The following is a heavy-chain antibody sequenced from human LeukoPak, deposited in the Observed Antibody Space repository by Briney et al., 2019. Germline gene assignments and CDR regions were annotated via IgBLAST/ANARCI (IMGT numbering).Heavy chain of an antibody. J-gene: IGHJ4*02. Sequence: GASVKVSCKASGYTFTGYSMHWVRQAPGQGLEWMGWINPNSGGTNYAQKFQGRVTMTRDTSISTVYMELSRLRSDDTAVYYCARDPAATRLDYWGQGTLVTVSS. V-gene: IGHV1-2*02. CDR3: ARDPAATRLDY. CDR2: INPNSGGT. CDR1: GYTFTGYS. D-gene: IGHD6-13*01.